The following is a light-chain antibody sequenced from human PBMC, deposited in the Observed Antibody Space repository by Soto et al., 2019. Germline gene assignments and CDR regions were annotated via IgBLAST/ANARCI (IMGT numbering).Light chain of an antibody. CDR2: AAS. Sequence: GDRVTITCRASQSISSWLAWYQQRPGKAPKLLIYAASTLQSGVPSRFSGSGSGTEFTLTISSLQPEDFATYSCQQLNSYPLTFGGGTKVDIK. CDR3: QQLNSYPLT. CDR1: QSISSW. J-gene: IGKJ4*01. V-gene: IGKV1-9*01.